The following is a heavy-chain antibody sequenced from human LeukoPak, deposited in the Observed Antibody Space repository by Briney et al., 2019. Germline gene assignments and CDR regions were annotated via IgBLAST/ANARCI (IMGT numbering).Heavy chain of an antibody. Sequence: GGSLRLSCAASRFTFSSYGMHWVRQAPGKGLEWVANIKQYGSEKYYVDSVKGRFTISRDNAKNSLYLQMNSLRAEDTAVYYCARADSSIAARLSRSSIFNYYYYMDVWGKGTTVTVS. CDR2: IKQYGSEK. CDR1: RFTFSSYG. V-gene: IGHV3-7*01. J-gene: IGHJ6*03. CDR3: ARADSSIAARLSRSSIFNYYYYMDV. D-gene: IGHD6-6*01.